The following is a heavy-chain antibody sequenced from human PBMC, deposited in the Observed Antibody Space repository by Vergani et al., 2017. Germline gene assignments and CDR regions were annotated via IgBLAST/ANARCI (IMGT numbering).Heavy chain of an antibody. J-gene: IGHJ4*02. V-gene: IGHV3-33*08. Sequence: QVQLVESGGGVVQPGRSLRLSCETSGLMFNNYGMHWVRQAPGKGLEWVAVISSDGSNKHYADSVKGRFTISRDNAKNSLYLQMNSLRAEDTAVYYCARDGSYSSGWYYFDYWGQGTLVTVSS. CDR2: ISSDGSNK. CDR3: ARDGSYSSGWYYFDY. CDR1: GLMFNNYG. D-gene: IGHD6-19*01.